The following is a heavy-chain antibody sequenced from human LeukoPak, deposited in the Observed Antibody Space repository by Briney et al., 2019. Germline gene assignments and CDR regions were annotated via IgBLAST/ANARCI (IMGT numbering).Heavy chain of an antibody. V-gene: IGHV3-23*01. CDR1: GXTFSSXX. Sequence: GGSLRLSCAASGXTFSSXXMXWVXQXPGXXLXWVSAFGFSDGXTYYAECVEGRFTISRDNSKNTLFLQMNSLRAEDTAVYYCAKEQVTIYPFLNGMDVWGQGTTVTVSS. J-gene: IGHJ6*02. D-gene: IGHD2/OR15-2a*01. CDR3: AKEQVTIYPFLNGMDV. CDR2: FGFSDGXT.